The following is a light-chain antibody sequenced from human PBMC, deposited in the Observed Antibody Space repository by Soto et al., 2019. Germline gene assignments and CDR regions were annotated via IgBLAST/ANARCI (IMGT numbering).Light chain of an antibody. V-gene: IGLV2-8*01. J-gene: IGLJ1*01. CDR1: SSEVGGYNY. Sequence: QSVLTQPPSASRSPGQSVTISCTGNSSEVGGYNYVSWYQQHPGKAPKLMIYEVSKRPSGVPDRFSGSKSGNTASLTVSGLQAEDEADYYCSSYAGSNNLGVFGTGTKVTVL. CDR2: EVS. CDR3: SSYAGSNNLGV.